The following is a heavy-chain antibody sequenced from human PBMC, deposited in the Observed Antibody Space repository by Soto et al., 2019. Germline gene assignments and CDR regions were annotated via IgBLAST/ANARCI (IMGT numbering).Heavy chain of an antibody. Sequence: WASVKVSWKASGYTFTSYDINWVRQATGQGLEWMGWMNPNSGNTGYAQKFQGRVTMTRNTSISTAYMELSSLRSEDTAVYYCARGGPEEQLVPWSRGYYYYMDVWGKGTTVTVSS. J-gene: IGHJ6*03. CDR1: GYTFTSYD. D-gene: IGHD6-6*01. CDR3: ARGGPEEQLVPWSRGYYYYMDV. V-gene: IGHV1-8*01. CDR2: MNPNSGNT.